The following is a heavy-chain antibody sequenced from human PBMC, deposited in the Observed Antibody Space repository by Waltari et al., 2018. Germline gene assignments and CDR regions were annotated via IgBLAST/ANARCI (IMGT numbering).Heavy chain of an antibody. CDR3: AKDLNYYGSGLSSWFDP. V-gene: IGHV3-23*03. J-gene: IGHJ5*02. CDR2: IYSGGST. Sequence: EVQLLESGGGLVQPGGSLRLSCAASGFPFSSYAMSWVRQAPGKGLEWVSVIYSGGSTYYADSVKGRFTISRDNSKNTLYLQMNSLRAEDTAVYYCAKDLNYYGSGLSSWFDPWGQGTLVTVSS. CDR1: GFPFSSYA. D-gene: IGHD3-10*01.